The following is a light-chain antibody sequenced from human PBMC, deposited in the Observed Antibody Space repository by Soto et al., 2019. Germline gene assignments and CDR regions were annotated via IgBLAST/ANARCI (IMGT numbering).Light chain of an antibody. CDR1: ISNIGSNA. CDR3: AAWDDSLNGLYV. CDR2: RNN. Sequence: QSVLRQPPSAAGTPGQRVTVSCSGGISNIGSNAVNWYRQIPGTDPKLLTYRNNPRPSGVPDRFPGSKYGTSDSLAISGLQSEDEADYYCAAWDDSLNGLYVFGTGTRGTV. J-gene: IGLJ1*01. V-gene: IGLV1-44*01.